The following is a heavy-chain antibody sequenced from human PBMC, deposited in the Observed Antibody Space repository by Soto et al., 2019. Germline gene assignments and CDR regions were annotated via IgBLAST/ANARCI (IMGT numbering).Heavy chain of an antibody. Sequence: EVQLLESGGGLVQPGGSVRLSCAASGLTFGNYAMSWVRQAPGKGLEWVSAISGDSGRTYYADSVKGRFTISRDNSKNTLYLQMNTPRAEDTAVYYCAVTPNCGRDCSAASYWYFDIWGRGTLVTVSS. CDR3: AVTPNCGRDCSAASYWYFDI. D-gene: IGHD2-21*02. CDR1: GLTFGNYA. J-gene: IGHJ2*01. CDR2: ISGDSGRT. V-gene: IGHV3-23*01.